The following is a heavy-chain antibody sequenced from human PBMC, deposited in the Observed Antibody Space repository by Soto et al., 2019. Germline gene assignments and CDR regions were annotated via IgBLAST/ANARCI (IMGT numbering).Heavy chain of an antibody. V-gene: IGHV1-18*01. CDR1: GYTFSHYG. CDR3: ARGGQECSNSGCGYIYDGMDV. D-gene: IGHD1-26*01. Sequence: GASVKVSCKASGYTFSHYGIGWVRQAPGQGLEWMGWISAYNGNRHFAEGLRGRITMTTNTTTSTADMELRGLSSDDTAVYYCARGGQECSNSGCGYIYDGMDVWGQGTTVTVSS. J-gene: IGHJ6*02. CDR2: ISAYNGNR.